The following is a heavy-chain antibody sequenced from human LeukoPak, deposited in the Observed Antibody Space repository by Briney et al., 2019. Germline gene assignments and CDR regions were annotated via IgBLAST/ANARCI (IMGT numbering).Heavy chain of an antibody. CDR1: GFSFDNYA. Sequence: GGSLRLSCAASGFSFDNYAMHWVRQAPGKGLEWVSGISWNSGTVGYADSVKGRFTISRDNAKNSLYLQMNSLRAEDTALYYCAKDLDSTVTTGFDYWGQGTLVTVSS. V-gene: IGHV3-9*01. CDR2: ISWNSGTV. J-gene: IGHJ4*02. D-gene: IGHD4-17*01. CDR3: AKDLDSTVTTGFDY.